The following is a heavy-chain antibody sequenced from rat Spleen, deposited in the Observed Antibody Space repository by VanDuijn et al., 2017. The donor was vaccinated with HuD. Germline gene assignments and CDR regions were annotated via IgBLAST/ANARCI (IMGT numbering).Heavy chain of an antibody. J-gene: IGHJ2*01. Sequence: EVQLVESGGGLVQPGRSMKLSCAALGFTFKNFYMAWVRQAPTKGLEWVASISPSGGSTYYRDSVKGRFTISRDNAKSILYLQMDSLRSEDTATYYCARLDYPGITDLDYWGQGVMVTVSS. CDR1: GFTFKNFY. V-gene: IGHV5-25*01. CDR2: ISPSGGST. CDR3: ARLDYPGITDLDY. D-gene: IGHD1-4*01.